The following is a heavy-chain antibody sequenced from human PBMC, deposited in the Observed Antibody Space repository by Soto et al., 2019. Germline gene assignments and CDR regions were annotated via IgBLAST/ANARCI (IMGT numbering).Heavy chain of an antibody. CDR2: IYYSGST. CDR1: GGSISSYY. V-gene: IGHV4-59*01. D-gene: IGHD3-10*01. J-gene: IGHJ4*02. CDR3: ARLVGRPGELGFDY. Sequence: KPSETLSLTCTVSGGSISSYYWSWIRQPPGKGLEWIGYIYYSGSTNYNPSLKSRVTISVDTSKNQFSLKLSSVTAADTAVYYCARLVGRPGELGFDYWGQGTLVTVSS.